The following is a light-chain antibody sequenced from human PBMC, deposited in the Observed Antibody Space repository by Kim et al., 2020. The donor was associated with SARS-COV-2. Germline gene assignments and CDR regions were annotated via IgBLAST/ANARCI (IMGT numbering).Light chain of an antibody. V-gene: IGLV3-1*01. J-gene: IGLJ2*01. CDR3: QAWDSSTVV. CDR1: KLGDKF. Sequence: SVSPGQTASITCSGDKLGDKFASWYQQKPGQSPVLVIYQDTKRPSGIPERISGSNSGNTATLTISGTQLMDEADYYCQAWDSSTVVFGGGTKLTVL. CDR2: QDT.